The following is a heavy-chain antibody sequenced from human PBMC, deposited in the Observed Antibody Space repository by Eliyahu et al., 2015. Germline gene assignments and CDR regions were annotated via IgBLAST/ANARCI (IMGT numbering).Heavy chain of an antibody. D-gene: IGHD3-3*01. V-gene: IGHV4-34*01. Sequence: QVQLQQWGAGLLKPSETLSLTCAVYGGSFSGYYWSWIRQPPGKGLEWIGEINHSGSTNYNPSLKSRVTISVDTSKNQFSLKLSSMTAADTAVYYCARGLGILRFLEWLSPYYFDYWGQGTLVTVSS. J-gene: IGHJ4*02. CDR1: GGSFSGYY. CDR2: INHSGST. CDR3: ARGLGILRFLEWLSPYYFDY.